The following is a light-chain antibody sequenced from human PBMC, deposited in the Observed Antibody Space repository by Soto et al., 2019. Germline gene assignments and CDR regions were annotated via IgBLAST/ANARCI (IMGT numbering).Light chain of an antibody. CDR3: QQYNNWPPLP. V-gene: IGKV3-15*01. J-gene: IGKJ4*01. Sequence: EIVMTKSPATLSVSPGERATLSCRASQSVSSNLAWYQQKPGQAPRLLIYGASTRATGIPARFSGSGSGTEFTLTISSLQSEDFAVYYCQQYNNWPPLPFGGGTKVEIK. CDR1: QSVSSN. CDR2: GAS.